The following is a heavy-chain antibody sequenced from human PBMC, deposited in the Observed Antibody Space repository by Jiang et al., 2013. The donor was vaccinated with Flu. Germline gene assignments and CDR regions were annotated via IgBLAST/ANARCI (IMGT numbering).Heavy chain of an antibody. CDR2: ISYDGTYK. J-gene: IGHJ4*02. Sequence: GVVQPGRSLRLSCAASGFTFSGYAMHWVRQAPGKGLEWVALISYDGTYKYYADSVKGRFTISRDNSKNTLYLQMNSLRAEDTAVFYCARVSGYYDNTRLKGYFDYWGQGTLVTVSS. CDR3: ARVSGYYDNTRLKGYFDY. V-gene: IGHV3-30*04. CDR1: GFTFSGYA. D-gene: IGHD3-22*01.